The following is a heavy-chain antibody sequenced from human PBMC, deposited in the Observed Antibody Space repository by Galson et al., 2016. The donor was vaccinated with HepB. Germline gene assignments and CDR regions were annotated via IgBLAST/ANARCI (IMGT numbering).Heavy chain of an antibody. CDR1: GGTFSSYG. V-gene: IGHV1-69*13. D-gene: IGHD3-3*01. CDR3: AGNTIFGVFRGALFGA. J-gene: IGHJ5*02. CDR2: ISTIFGTT. Sequence: SVKVSCKASGGTFSSYGIVWVRQAPGQGLEWMGGISTIFGTTNYAQKFQGRVTITADESTTTAYMELSNLRSEDTAVYYCAGNTIFGVFRGALFGAWGQGTLVTVSS.